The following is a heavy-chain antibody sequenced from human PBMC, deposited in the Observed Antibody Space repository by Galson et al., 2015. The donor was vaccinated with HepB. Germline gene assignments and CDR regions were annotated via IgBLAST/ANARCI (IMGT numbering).Heavy chain of an antibody. D-gene: IGHD3-3*01. CDR2: VYSGGST. V-gene: IGHV3-66*01. CDR3: ARALRGEPRVPPYFDR. J-gene: IGHJ4*02. CDR1: GFTVSNNY. Sequence: SLRLSCAASGFTVSNNYMTWVRQAPGKGPEWVSVVYSGGSTDYADSVKGRFTISRDNSKNTVFLQMNNLRAEDTAMYYCARALRGEPRVPPYFDRWGQGTLVTVSS.